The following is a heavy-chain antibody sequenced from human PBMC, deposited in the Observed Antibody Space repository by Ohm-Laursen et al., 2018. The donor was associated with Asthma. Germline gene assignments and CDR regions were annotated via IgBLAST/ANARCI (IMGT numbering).Heavy chain of an antibody. D-gene: IGHD3-22*01. CDR2: MNPNSGNT. J-gene: IGHJ6*02. Sequence: SVKVSCKASGYTFTSYDINWVRQATGQGLEWMGWMNPNSGNTGYAQKFQGRVTMTRDTSISTAYMELSRLRSDDTAVYYCARDAATMIISGMDVWGQGTTVTVSS. CDR3: ARDAATMIISGMDV. V-gene: IGHV1-8*01. CDR1: GYTFTSYD.